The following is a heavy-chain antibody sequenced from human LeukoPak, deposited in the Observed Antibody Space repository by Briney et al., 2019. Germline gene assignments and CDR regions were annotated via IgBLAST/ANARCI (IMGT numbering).Heavy chain of an antibody. CDR1: GFTFSSYA. CDR3: AKGHLLWGLYYFDY. J-gene: IGHJ4*02. CDR2: ISGSGGST. Sequence: PGGPLRLSCAASGFTFSSYAMSWVRQAPGKGLEWVSAISGSGGSTYYADSVKGRFTISRDNSKNTLYLQMNSLRAEDTAVYYCAKGHLLWGLYYFDYWGQGTLVTVSS. V-gene: IGHV3-23*01. D-gene: IGHD2-21*01.